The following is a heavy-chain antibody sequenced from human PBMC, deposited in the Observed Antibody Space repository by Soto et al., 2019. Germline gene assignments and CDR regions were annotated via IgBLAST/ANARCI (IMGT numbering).Heavy chain of an antibody. V-gene: IGHV3-30-3*01. D-gene: IGHD3-9*01. CDR3: ATPQRGYFDLDY. CDR2: ISYDASNT. J-gene: IGHJ4*02. CDR1: GFTFGTYS. Sequence: QVQVVESGGGVVQAGRSLRLSCTASGFTFGTYSMHWVRQAPGKGLEWVAVISYDASNTYYADSVKGRFTISRDNSKNALFLQMNSLIPEDTAVYYCATPQRGYFDLDYWGQGILVTVSS.